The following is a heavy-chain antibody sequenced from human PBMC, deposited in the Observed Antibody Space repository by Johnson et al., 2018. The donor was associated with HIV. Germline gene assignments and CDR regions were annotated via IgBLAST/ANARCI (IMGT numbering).Heavy chain of an antibody. CDR1: RFTFSSYG. D-gene: IGHD5-24*01. V-gene: IGHV3-30*02. Sequence: QVQLVESGGGVVQPGGSLRLSCAASRFTFSSYGMHWVRQAPGKGLEWVTFIRYDGSEKYFADSVKGRFTISRDNSKNTLYLQMSSLRLEDTAVYYCARDVRWDDAFDIWGQGTMVTVSS. CDR3: ARDVRWDDAFDI. J-gene: IGHJ3*02. CDR2: IRYDGSEK.